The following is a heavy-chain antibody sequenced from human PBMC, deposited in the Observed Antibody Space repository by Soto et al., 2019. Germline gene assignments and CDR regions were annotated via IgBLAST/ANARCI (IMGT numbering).Heavy chain of an antibody. CDR1: GFTFSSYS. D-gene: IGHD3-22*01. Sequence: GESLKISCAASGFTFSSYSMNWVRQAPGKGLEWVSYISSSGGTVYSADSVKGRFTISRDNAKNSLYLQMNSLRDEDTAVYYCARDISANNYYDSSGYNYWGQGTLVTVSS. J-gene: IGHJ4*02. V-gene: IGHV3-48*02. CDR2: ISSSGGTV. CDR3: ARDISANNYYDSSGYNY.